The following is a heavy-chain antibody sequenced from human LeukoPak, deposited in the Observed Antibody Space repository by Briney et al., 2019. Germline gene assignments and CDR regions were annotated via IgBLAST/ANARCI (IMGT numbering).Heavy chain of an antibody. V-gene: IGHV3-23*01. CDR1: GFTFSSYA. CDR2: ISGSGGST. J-gene: IGHJ4*02. CDR3: AKGSLWFGELLADY. D-gene: IGHD3-10*01. Sequence: GGSLRLSCAASGFTFSSYAMSWVRQAPGKGREWVSAISGSGGSTYYADSVKGRFTISRDNSKNTLYLQMNSLRAEDTAVYYCAKGSLWFGELLADYWGQGTLVTVSS.